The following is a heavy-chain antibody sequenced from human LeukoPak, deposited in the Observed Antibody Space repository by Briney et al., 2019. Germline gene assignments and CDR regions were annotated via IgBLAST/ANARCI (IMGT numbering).Heavy chain of an antibody. Sequence: GASVKVSCKASGYTFTSYDINWVRQATGQGLEWMGWMNPNSGNTGYAQKFQGRVTMTTDTSTSTAYMELRSLRSDDTAVYYCAVGEQSIAFDYWGQGTLVTVSS. CDR3: AVGEQSIAFDY. V-gene: IGHV1-8*01. CDR2: MNPNSGNT. J-gene: IGHJ4*02. CDR1: GYTFTSYD. D-gene: IGHD3-10*01.